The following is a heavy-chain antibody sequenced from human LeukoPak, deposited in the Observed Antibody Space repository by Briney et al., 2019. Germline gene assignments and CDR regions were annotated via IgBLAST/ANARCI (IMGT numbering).Heavy chain of an antibody. V-gene: IGHV4-34*01. CDR1: GGSFTGYY. J-gene: IGHJ4*02. CDR2: VTHSGRT. Sequence: SETLSLTCAVYGGSFTGYYWSWVRQPPGKGLEWIGEVTHSGRTNYNPSLKSRVTISIDTSKKQVSLKVNSLTAADTAVYYCASLSGWYRGYWGQGTPVTVPS. CDR3: ASLSGWYRGY. D-gene: IGHD6-19*01.